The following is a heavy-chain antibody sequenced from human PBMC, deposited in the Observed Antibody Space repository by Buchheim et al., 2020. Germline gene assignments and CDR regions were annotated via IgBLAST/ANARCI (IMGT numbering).Heavy chain of an antibody. D-gene: IGHD5-18*01. Sequence: EVQLLESGGGLVQPGGSLRLSCAASGFTFSSYAMSWVRQAPGKGLEWVSAISGSGGSTYYADSVKGRFTISRDNSKKKRYMQMNSLRAEDTAVYYCAKVDSIVDTAMVPLDNGMDVWGQGTT. J-gene: IGHJ6*02. CDR1: GFTFSSYA. CDR3: AKVDSIVDTAMVPLDNGMDV. V-gene: IGHV3-23*01. CDR2: ISGSGGST.